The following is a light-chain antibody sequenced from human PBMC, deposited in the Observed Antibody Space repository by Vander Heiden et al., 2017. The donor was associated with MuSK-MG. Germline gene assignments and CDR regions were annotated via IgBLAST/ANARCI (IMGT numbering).Light chain of an antibody. CDR3: QLYDTLSRTT. Sequence: DIQMTQSPSSLSASVGDRATITCQASQDISNYLNWYQQKPGKAPKLLIYDAANLETGVPSEFSGSGSGTDVTFTISSLQPEDIATYYCQLYDTLSRTTFGHGTRVDIK. J-gene: IGKJ3*01. CDR2: DAA. CDR1: QDISNY. V-gene: IGKV1-33*01.